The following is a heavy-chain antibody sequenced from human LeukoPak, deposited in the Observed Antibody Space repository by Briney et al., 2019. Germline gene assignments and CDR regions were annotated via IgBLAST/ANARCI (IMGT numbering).Heavy chain of an antibody. J-gene: IGHJ3*02. CDR2: ISYDGSNK. CDR3: VRDNDDYKDDDFVYAFDI. Sequence: GGSLRLSCAASGFTFSSYGMHWVRQAPGKGLEWVAVISYDGSNKYYADSVKGRFTISRDNSKNTLYLQMNGLRTEDTAVYYCVRDNDDYKDDDFVYAFDIWGQGTMVTVSS. D-gene: IGHD4-17*01. CDR1: GFTFSSYG. V-gene: IGHV3-30*03.